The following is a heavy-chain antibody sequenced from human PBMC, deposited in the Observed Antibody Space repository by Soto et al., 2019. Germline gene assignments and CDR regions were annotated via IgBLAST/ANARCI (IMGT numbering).Heavy chain of an antibody. CDR3: ARSALGGSWLGGYYFDY. CDR2: IYYSGST. J-gene: IGHJ4*02. CDR1: DGSISSGGYY. Sequence: PSETLSLTCTVSDGSISSGGYYWSWIRQHPGKGLEWIGYIYYSGSTYYNPSLKSRVTISVDTSKNQFSLKLSSVTAADTAVYYCARSALGGSWLGGYYFDYWGQGTLVTVSS. V-gene: IGHV4-31*02. D-gene: IGHD2-15*01.